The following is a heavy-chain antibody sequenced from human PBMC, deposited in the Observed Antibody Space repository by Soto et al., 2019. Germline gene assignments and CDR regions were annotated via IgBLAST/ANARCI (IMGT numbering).Heavy chain of an antibody. CDR1: VFTFSSYE. J-gene: IGHJ4*02. D-gene: IGHD2-15*01. Sequence: PWWSLRLSCSASVFTFSSYEMHWFRQAPGKGLEWISYISSTGSGTHYADSVKGRFTMSRDNTKNSVSLQMSSLRAEDTAVYYCVRDLHEPLATDALRVANWGQGTQVTVSS. V-gene: IGHV3-48*03. CDR2: ISSTGSGT. CDR3: VRDLHEPLATDALRVAN.